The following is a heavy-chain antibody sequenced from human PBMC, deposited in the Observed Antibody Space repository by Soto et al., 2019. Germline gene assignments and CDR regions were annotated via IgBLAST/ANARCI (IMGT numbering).Heavy chain of an antibody. CDR1: GFTFSSYG. Sequence: GGSLRLSCAASGFTFSSYGMHWVRQAPGKGLEWVAVIWYDGSNKYYADSVKGRFTISRDNSKNTLYLQMNSLRAEDTAVYYCARCRLSDTVTTTPIDYWAQETPVPVSA. D-gene: IGHD4-17*01. V-gene: IGHV3-33*01. CDR3: ARCRLSDTVTTTPIDY. CDR2: IWYDGSNK. J-gene: IGHJ4*02.